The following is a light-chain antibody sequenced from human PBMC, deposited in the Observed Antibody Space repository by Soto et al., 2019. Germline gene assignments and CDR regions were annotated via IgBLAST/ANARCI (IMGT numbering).Light chain of an antibody. CDR2: KAS. V-gene: IGKV1-5*03. Sequence: DIPMTQSPSTVSASVGDRVTITCRASQTISSWLAWYQQKPGKAPKLLIYKASTLKSGVPSRFSGSGSGTEFTLTISSLQPEDFATYYCQQYNSYWTFDQGTKVDVK. J-gene: IGKJ1*01. CDR1: QTISSW. CDR3: QQYNSYWT.